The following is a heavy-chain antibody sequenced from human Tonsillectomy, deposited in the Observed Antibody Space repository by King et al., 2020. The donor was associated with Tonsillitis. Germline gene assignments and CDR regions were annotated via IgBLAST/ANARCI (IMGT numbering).Heavy chain of an antibody. Sequence: VQLVESGGGLVQPGGSLRLSCAASGFTFSSYAMSWVRQAPGKGLEWVSAISGSGGSTYYADSVKGRFTISRDNSKNTLYLQMNSLRAEETAVDYCAKGKGYCSGGSCSLDYWGQGTLVTVSS. CDR2: ISGSGGST. D-gene: IGHD2-15*01. J-gene: IGHJ4*02. V-gene: IGHV3-23*04. CDR3: AKGKGYCSGGSCSLDY. CDR1: GFTFSSYA.